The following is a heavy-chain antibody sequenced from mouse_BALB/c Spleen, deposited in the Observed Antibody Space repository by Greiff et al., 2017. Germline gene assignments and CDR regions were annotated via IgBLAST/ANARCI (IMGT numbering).Heavy chain of an antibody. D-gene: IGHD2-1*01. V-gene: IGHV1S81*02. CDR1: GYTFTSYY. CDR2: INPSNGGT. J-gene: IGHJ4*01. CDR3: TRSGYYGNLYYAMDY. Sequence: VQLQESGAELVKPGASVKLSCKASGYTFTSYYMYWVKQRPGQGLEWIGEINPSNGGTNFNEKFKSKATLTVDKSSSTAYMQLSSLTSEDSAVYYCTRSGYYGNLYYAMDYWGQGTSVTVSS.